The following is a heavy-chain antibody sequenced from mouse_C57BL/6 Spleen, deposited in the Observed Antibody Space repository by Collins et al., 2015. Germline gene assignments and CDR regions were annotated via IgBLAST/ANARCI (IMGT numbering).Heavy chain of an antibody. Sequence: QIQLVQSGPELKKPGETVKISCKASGYTFINYGMNWVKQAPGKGLKWMGWINTNTGEPTYAEEFKGRFAFSLETPASTAYLQINNLKNEDTATYFCARGGGYHQAWFAYWGQGTLVTVSA. D-gene: IGHD2-2*01. CDR2: INTNTGEP. J-gene: IGHJ3*01. CDR1: GYTFINYG. CDR3: ARGGGYHQAWFAY. V-gene: IGHV9-3*02.